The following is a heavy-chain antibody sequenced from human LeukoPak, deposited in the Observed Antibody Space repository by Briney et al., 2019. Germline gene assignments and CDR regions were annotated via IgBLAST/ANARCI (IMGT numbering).Heavy chain of an antibody. D-gene: IGHD6-13*01. J-gene: IGHJ5*02. V-gene: IGHV4-59*01. CDR1: GGSISSYY. Sequence: SETLSLTCTVSGGSISSYYWSWIRQPPGKGLEWIGYIYYSGSTNYNPSLKSRGTISVDTSKNQFSLKLSSVTAADTAVYYCARVLSSSWYWFDPWGQGTLVTVSS. CDR2: IYYSGST. CDR3: ARVLSSSWYWFDP.